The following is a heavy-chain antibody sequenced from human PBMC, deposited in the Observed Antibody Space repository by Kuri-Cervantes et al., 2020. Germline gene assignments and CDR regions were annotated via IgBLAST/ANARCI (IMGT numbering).Heavy chain of an antibody. CDR2: ISYDGSNK. CDR3: ATDLRWELAGFSH. CDR1: GFTFSSYA. D-gene: IGHD4-23*01. Sequence: GESLKISCAASGFTFSSYAMHWVRQAPGKGLEWVAVISYDGSNKYYADSVKGRFTISRDNSKNTLYLQMNSLTSEDTAVYYCATDLRWELAGFSHWGQGTLVTVSS. V-gene: IGHV3-30-3*01. J-gene: IGHJ4*02.